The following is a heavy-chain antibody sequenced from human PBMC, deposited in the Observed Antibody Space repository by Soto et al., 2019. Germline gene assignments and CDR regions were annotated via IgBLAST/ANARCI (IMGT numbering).Heavy chain of an antibody. Sequence: QVQLVESGGGVVQPGRSLRLSCAASGFTVSSYGMHWVRQAPGKGLEWVAVISYDGSSKYYADSVKGRFTISRDNSKNTLYLQMNSLRAEDTAVYYCAKGWERLNWGQRTLVTVSS. V-gene: IGHV3-30*18. CDR1: GFTVSSYG. CDR2: ISYDGSSK. D-gene: IGHD1-26*01. J-gene: IGHJ4*02. CDR3: AKGWERLN.